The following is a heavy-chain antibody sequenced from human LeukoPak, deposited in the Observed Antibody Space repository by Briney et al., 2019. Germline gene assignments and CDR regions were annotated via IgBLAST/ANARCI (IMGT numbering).Heavy chain of an antibody. V-gene: IGHV3-74*01. J-gene: IGHJ3*02. CDR3: ARGREFGQYAFDI. D-gene: IGHD3-10*01. CDR2: INTDGYTT. CDR1: GFPFSGYW. Sequence: PGGSLRLSCVASGFPFSGYWMHWVRQAPGKGLVWVSRINTDGYTTTYADSVKGRFTISRDNAKNTLYLQMNSVRAEDTAVYYCARGREFGQYAFDIWGQGTMVTVSS.